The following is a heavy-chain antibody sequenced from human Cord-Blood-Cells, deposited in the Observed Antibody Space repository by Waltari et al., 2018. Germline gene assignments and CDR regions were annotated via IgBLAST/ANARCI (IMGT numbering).Heavy chain of an antibody. V-gene: IGHV4-39*01. CDR3: ARSPSRFLEWLLGYFDY. CDR1: GGSISSSSYY. CDR2: IYYSGST. Sequence: QLQLQESGPGLVKPSETLSLTCTVSGGSISSSSYYWGWIRQPPGKGLEWIGSIYYSGSTYYNPALKSRVTISVDTSKNQFSLKLSSVTAADTAVYYCARSPSRFLEWLLGYFDYWGQGTLVTVSS. J-gene: IGHJ4*02. D-gene: IGHD3-3*01.